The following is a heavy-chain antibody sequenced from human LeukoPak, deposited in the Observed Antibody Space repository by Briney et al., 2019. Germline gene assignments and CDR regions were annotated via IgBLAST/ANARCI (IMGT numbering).Heavy chain of an antibody. CDR1: DGSISSNHW. J-gene: IGHJ4*02. CDR3: ARSYDTGWYEDY. Sequence: PSGTLSLTCVVSDGSISSNHWWRWVRQPPGKGLEWNGEIYHSGRTNYNPSLKSRVTISVDKSKNQFSLNLNSVTAADTAVYYCARSYDTGWYEDYWGQGTLVTVSS. V-gene: IGHV4-4*02. D-gene: IGHD6-19*01. CDR2: IYHSGRT.